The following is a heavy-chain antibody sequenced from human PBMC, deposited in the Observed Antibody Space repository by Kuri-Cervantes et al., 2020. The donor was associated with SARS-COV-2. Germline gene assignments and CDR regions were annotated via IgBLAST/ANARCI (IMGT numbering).Heavy chain of an antibody. V-gene: IGHV3-23*01. Sequence: GESLKISCAASGFTFSSYAMSWVRQAPGKGLEWVSAISGSGGSTYYADSVKGRFTISRDNSKNTLYLQMNSLRAEDTAVYYCARDRVVVVAATSPHYYGMDVWGQGTTVTVSS. CDR2: ISGSGGST. CDR3: ARDRVVVVAATSPHYYGMDV. D-gene: IGHD2-15*01. CDR1: GFTFSSYA. J-gene: IGHJ6*02.